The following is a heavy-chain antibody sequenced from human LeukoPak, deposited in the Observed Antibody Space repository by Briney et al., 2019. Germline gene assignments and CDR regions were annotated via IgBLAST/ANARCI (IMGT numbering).Heavy chain of an antibody. CDR1: GFTFSSYD. CDR2: IHTGGETT. V-gene: IGHV3-23*05. D-gene: IGHD1-26*01. Sequence: GGSLRLSCAASGFTFSSYDLNWVRQAPGKGLEWVSTIHTGGETTYYAESVRGRFSISRDNSKNALYLQMRSLSAEDTAVYYCARRSQGAFDIWGQGTMVIVSS. J-gene: IGHJ3*02. CDR3: ARRSQGAFDI.